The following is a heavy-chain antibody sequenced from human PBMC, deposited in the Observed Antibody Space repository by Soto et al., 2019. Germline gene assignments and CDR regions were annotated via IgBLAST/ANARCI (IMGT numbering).Heavy chain of an antibody. V-gene: IGHV4-39*01. CDR3: ARHVRWRYFDY. CDR2: IYYSGST. D-gene: IGHD4-17*01. Sequence: ASETLSLTCTVSGGSISSSSYYWGWIRQPPGKGLEWIGSIYYSGSTYYNPSLKSRVTISVDTSKNQFSLKLSSVTAAVTAVYYCARHVRWRYFDYWGQGTLVTVSS. CDR1: GGSISSSSYY. J-gene: IGHJ4*02.